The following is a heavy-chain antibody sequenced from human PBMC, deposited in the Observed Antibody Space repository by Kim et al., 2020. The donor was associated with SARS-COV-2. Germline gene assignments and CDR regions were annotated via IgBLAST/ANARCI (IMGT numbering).Heavy chain of an antibody. Sequence: ASVKVSCQASGYTFTGYYMHWVRQAPGQGLEWMGRINPNSGGTNYAQKFQGRVTMTRDTSISTAYMELSRLRSDDTAVYYCARVEQWRPPDYWGQGTLVTVSS. CDR3: ARVEQWRPPDY. CDR2: INPNSGGT. CDR1: GYTFTGYY. V-gene: IGHV1-2*06. D-gene: IGHD6-19*01. J-gene: IGHJ4*02.